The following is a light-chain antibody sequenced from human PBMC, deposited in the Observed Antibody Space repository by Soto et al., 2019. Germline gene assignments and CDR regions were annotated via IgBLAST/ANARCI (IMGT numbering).Light chain of an antibody. J-gene: IGKJ2*01. Sequence: AVMTQSPLSLPVTLGQSASISCESSQILMYRDGNTYLNWFHQRPGQSPRRLIYKVYNRDSGVPHRFSGSGSGTDFTLEISGVEAEDVGVYYCMQATHWPYTFGQGTKVDIK. CDR2: KVY. CDR1: QILMYRDGNTY. V-gene: IGKV2-30*01. CDR3: MQATHWPYT.